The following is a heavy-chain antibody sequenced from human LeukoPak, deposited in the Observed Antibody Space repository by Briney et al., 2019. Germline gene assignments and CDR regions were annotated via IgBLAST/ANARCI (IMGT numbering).Heavy chain of an antibody. CDR2: ISAYNGNT. D-gene: IGHD2-21*01. Sequence: GASVKVSCKASGYTFTSYGISWVRQAPGQGLEWMGWISAYNGNTNYAQKLQGRVTMTTDTSTSTAYMELRSLRSDDTAVYYCARDPYCGGDCYNPPLAYWGPGTLVTVSS. J-gene: IGHJ4*02. V-gene: IGHV1-18*01. CDR1: GYTFTSYG. CDR3: ARDPYCGGDCYNPPLAY.